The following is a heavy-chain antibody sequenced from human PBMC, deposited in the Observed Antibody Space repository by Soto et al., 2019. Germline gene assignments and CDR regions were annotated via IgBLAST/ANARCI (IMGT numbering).Heavy chain of an antibody. Sequence: SLTCTVSGGSISSGGHYWAWIRQHPGEGLEWIGFIRNSGSTLYNPSLKSRVSISVDTSKNQFSLKVNSVTVADTAVYFCARSGGGFSSAWYEFNWFDPWGQGTLVTVS. J-gene: IGHJ5*02. CDR1: GGSISSGGHY. CDR3: ARSGGGFSSAWYEFNWFDP. CDR2: IRNSGST. V-gene: IGHV4-31*03. D-gene: IGHD6-19*01.